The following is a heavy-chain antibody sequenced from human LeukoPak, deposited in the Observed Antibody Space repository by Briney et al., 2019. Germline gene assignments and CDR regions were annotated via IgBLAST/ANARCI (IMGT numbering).Heavy chain of an antibody. CDR3: TRGDYYDSSGYYFLFDY. D-gene: IGHD3-22*01. Sequence: GGSLRLSCTASGFTFGDYAMSWVRQAPGKGLEWVGFIRSKAYGGTTEYAASVKGRFTISRDDSKSIAYLQMNSLKTEDTAVYYCTRGDYYDSSGYYFLFDYWGQGTLVTVSS. CDR2: IRSKAYGGTT. V-gene: IGHV3-49*04. J-gene: IGHJ4*02. CDR1: GFTFGDYA.